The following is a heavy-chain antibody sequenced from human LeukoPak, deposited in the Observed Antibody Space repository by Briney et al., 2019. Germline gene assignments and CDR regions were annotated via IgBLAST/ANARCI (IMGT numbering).Heavy chain of an antibody. CDR2: IIPIFGTA. CDR3: AREGRQRVTTVWFDP. J-gene: IGHJ5*02. CDR1: GGTFSSYA. Sequence: GASVKVSCKASGGTFSSYAISWVRQAPGQGLEWMGRIIPIFGTANYAQKFQGRVTITTDESTSTAYMELSSLRFEDTAVYYCAREGRQRVTTVWFDPWGQGTLVTVSS. V-gene: IGHV1-69*05. D-gene: IGHD4-11*01.